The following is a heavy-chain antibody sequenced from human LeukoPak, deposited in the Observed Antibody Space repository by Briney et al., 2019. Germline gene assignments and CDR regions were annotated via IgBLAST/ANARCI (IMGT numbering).Heavy chain of an antibody. CDR3: VKDRVAAAGIYGMDV. CDR1: GFTFSSYA. V-gene: IGHV3-64D*09. J-gene: IGHJ6*02. CDR2: ISSNGGST. Sequence: GGSLRLSCSVSGFTFSSYAMHWVHQAPGKGLEYVSAISSNGGSTYYADSVKGRFTISRDNSKNTLYLQMSSLRAEDAAVYYCVKDRVAAAGIYGMDVWGQGTTVTVSS. D-gene: IGHD6-13*01.